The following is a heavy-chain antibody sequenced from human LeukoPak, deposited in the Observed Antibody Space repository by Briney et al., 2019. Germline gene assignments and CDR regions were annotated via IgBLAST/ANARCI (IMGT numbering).Heavy chain of an antibody. CDR1: GGTFSSYA. J-gene: IGHJ2*01. Sequence: GPSVKVSCKASGGTFSSYAISWVRQAPGQGLEWMGGIIPIFGTANYAQKFQGRVTITTDESTSTAYMELSSLRSEDTAVYYCARDHYYDSSGYYKPRYWYFDIWGRGTLVTVSS. CDR3: ARDHYYDSSGYYKPRYWYFDI. CDR2: IIPIFGTA. V-gene: IGHV1-69*05. D-gene: IGHD3-22*01.